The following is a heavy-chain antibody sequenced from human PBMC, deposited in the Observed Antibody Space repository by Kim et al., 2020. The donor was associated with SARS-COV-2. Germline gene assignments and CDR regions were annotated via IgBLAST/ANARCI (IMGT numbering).Heavy chain of an antibody. CDR2: K. J-gene: IGHJ6*02. V-gene: IGHV3-33*01. CDR3: ARTPSYYYGMDV. Sequence: KYSADAVKGRFTDASDNSKYTLYLQMNSLRAEDTAVYYCARTPSYYYGMDVWGQGTTVTVSS.